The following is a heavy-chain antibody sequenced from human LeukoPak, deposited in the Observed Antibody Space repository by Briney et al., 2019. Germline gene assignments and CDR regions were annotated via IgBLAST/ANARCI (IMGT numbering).Heavy chain of an antibody. Sequence: ASVKVSCKASGYTFTSYDINWVRQATGQGLEWMGWMNPNSGNTGYAQKFQGRVTMTEDTSTDTAYMELSSLRSEDTAVYYCATVQQLGAFDIWGQGTMVTVSS. CDR1: GYTFTSYD. J-gene: IGHJ3*02. D-gene: IGHD6-13*01. CDR3: ATVQQLGAFDI. CDR2: MNPNSGNT. V-gene: IGHV1-8*01.